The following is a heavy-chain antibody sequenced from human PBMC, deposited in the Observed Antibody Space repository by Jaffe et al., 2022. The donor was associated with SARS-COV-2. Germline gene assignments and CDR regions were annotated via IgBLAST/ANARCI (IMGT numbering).Heavy chain of an antibody. CDR2: IIPILGIA. V-gene: IGHV1-69*02. CDR3: ARFDNRWQQLVPEGWMDV. D-gene: IGHD6-13*01. CDR1: GGTFSSYT. Sequence: QVQLVQSGAEVKKPGSSVKVSCKASGGTFSSYTISWVRQAPGQGLEWMGRIIPILGIANYAQKFQGRVTITADKSTSTAYMELSSLRSEDTAVYYCARFDNRWQQLVPEGWMDVWGQGTTVTVSS. J-gene: IGHJ6*02.